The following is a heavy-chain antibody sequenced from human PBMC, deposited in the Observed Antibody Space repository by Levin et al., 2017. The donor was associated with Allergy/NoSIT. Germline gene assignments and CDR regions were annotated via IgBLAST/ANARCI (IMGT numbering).Heavy chain of an antibody. D-gene: IGHD3-10*01. J-gene: IGHJ4*02. Sequence: PSETLSLTCSVSAGFISSSSYYWGWIRQTPGKGLEWIGSIHYSGIKYHNPSLKSRVTISVETSKNQFFLKLSSVTAADTAVYYCARHNGGRGITTIRGVIGYWGQGTLVTVSS. CDR1: AGFISSSSYY. CDR3: ARHNGGRGITTIRGVIGY. CDR2: IHYSGIK. V-gene: IGHV4-39*01.